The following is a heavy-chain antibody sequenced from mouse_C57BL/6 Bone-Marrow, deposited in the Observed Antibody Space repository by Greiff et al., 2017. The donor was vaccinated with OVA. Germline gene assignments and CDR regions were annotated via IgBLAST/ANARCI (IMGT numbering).Heavy chain of an antibody. J-gene: IGHJ1*03. CDR1: GYTFTSYW. V-gene: IGHV1-50*01. Sequence: VKLQQSGAELVKPGASVKLSCKASGYTFTSYWMQWVKQRPGQGLEWIGEIDPSDSYTNYNQKFKGKATLTVDTSSSTAYMQLSSLTSEDSAVYYCARDPWYFDVWGTGTTVTVSS. CDR2: IDPSDSYT. CDR3: ARDPWYFDV.